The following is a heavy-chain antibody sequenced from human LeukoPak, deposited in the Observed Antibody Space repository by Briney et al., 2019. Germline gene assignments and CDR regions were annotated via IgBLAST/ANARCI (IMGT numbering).Heavy chain of an antibody. V-gene: IGHV3-21*01. J-gene: IGHJ4*02. CDR3: AREMSDYYDSSGYAY. D-gene: IGHD3-22*01. Sequence: GGSLRLSCAASGFTFSSHWMHWVRQAPGKGLEWVSSTSSSSSYIYYADSVKGRFTISRDNAKNSLYLQMNSLGAEDTAVYYCAREMSDYYDSSGYAYWGQGTLVTVSS. CDR2: TSSSSSYI. CDR1: GFTFSSHW.